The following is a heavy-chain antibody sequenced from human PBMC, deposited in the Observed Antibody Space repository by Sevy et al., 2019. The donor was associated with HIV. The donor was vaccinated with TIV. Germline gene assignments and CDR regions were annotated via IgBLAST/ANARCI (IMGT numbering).Heavy chain of an antibody. Sequence: ASVKVSCKASGYTFTSYYMHWVRQAPGQGLEWMGIINLSGGSTSYAQKFQGRVTMTRDTSTSTVYMGLSSLRSEDTAVYYCARDNYYDSSGYSPLDYWGQGTLVTVSS. J-gene: IGHJ4*02. CDR1: GYTFTSYY. CDR3: ARDNYYDSSGYSPLDY. CDR2: INLSGGST. V-gene: IGHV1-46*01. D-gene: IGHD3-22*01.